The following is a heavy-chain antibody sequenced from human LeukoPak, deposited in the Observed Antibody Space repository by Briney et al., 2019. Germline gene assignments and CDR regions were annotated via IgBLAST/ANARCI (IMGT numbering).Heavy chain of an antibody. CDR1: DGSISGYH. V-gene: IGHV4-59*08. Sequence: KPSETLSFTCTVSDGSISGYHWSWIRQPAGKGLEWIGYIYYTGTTNYNPSLERRVTMSVDTSKNQFSLKLTSVTAADTAVYYCARQVYYHNRPAYDYWGQGTLVTVSS. CDR3: ARQVYYHNRPAYDY. J-gene: IGHJ4*02. D-gene: IGHD1-14*01. CDR2: IYYTGTT.